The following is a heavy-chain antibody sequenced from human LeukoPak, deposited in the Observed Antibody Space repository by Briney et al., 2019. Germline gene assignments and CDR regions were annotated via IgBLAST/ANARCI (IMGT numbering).Heavy chain of an antibody. V-gene: IGHV4-59*08. CDR2: ISYTGST. Sequence: NSSETLSLTCAVSGAYISADYWIWIRQPPGNGLEWIGYISYTGSTNYNPALKSRVTISEDTSKNQFSLRLSSVTAADTAMYYCARRVPSGSVDSWGQGILVTVSS. D-gene: IGHD5-12*01. J-gene: IGHJ4*02. CDR1: GAYISADY. CDR3: ARRVPSGSVDS.